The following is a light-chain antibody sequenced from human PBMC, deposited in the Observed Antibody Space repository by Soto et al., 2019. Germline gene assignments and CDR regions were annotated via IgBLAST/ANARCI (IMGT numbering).Light chain of an antibody. CDR3: QQYYKTPYT. Sequence: DIVMTQSQDFLAVSLGERATITCTSSQNVLYRSSNKSYLAWYQQRPGQPPMLLLYWASTRESGVPDRFIGSGSETDFSLTISSLQAGDEAIYHWQQYYKTPYTFGQGTTLEIK. CDR2: WAS. J-gene: IGKJ2*01. V-gene: IGKV4-1*01. CDR1: QNVLYRSSNKSY.